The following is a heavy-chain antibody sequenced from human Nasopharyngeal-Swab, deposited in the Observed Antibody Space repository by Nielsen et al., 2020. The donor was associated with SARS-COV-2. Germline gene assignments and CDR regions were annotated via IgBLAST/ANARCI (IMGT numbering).Heavy chain of an antibody. D-gene: IGHD2-15*01. CDR2: MDSNTGNR. CDR3: ARGRIRFDS. J-gene: IGHJ5*01. V-gene: IGHV1-8*01. CDR1: SFTFTSYY. Sequence: ASVKVSCKTSSFTFTSYYINCLRHATRQGLEWMGWMDSNTGNRGYAQKFQGRVTMTRNTSISTAYMELNSLTFEDTAVYFCARGRIRFDSWGQGTLVTVSS.